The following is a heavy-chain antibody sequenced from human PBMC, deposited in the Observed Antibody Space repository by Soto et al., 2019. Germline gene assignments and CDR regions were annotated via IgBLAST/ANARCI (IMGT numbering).Heavy chain of an antibody. CDR3: VRGLLGPAGS. CDR1: EGKCEDYA. D-gene: IGHD3-16*01. CDR2: LSWNSDTV. Sequence: VRCGAAEGKCEDYAMHRVRQDPGKGLEWVSGLSWNSDTVGYADSVKGRFTISRDNAKNSLYLPMNSLRAEYTALDYCVRGLLGPAGSWGHRTLVTVSS. J-gene: IGHJ4*01. V-gene: IGHV3-9*01.